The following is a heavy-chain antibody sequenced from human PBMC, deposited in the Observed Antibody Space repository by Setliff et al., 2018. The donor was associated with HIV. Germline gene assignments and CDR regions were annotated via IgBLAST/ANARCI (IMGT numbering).Heavy chain of an antibody. CDR2: ISPDNANT. J-gene: IGHJ4*02. V-gene: IGHV1-2*02. Sequence: WASVKVSCKSSGYTFTDYFMHWVRQAPGQGLEWMGWISPDNANTRISQRFRGSVTMTRDRSINTAYMEFSGLTSDDTAVYYCARQLSNSFDYWGQGTLVTVSS. CDR1: GYTFTDYF. CDR3: ARQLSNSFDY. D-gene: IGHD1-1*01.